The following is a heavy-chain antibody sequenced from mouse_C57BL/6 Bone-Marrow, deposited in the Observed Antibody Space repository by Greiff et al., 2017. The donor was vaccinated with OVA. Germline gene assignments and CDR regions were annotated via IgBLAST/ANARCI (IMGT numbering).Heavy chain of an antibody. J-gene: IGHJ2*01. CDR1: GYTFTDHT. Sequence: VQLQQSDAELVKPGASVKISCKVSGYTFTDHTIHWMKQRPEQGLEWIGYIYPRDGSTKYNEKFKGKATLTADKSSSTAYMQLNSLTSEDASVYCCAREGVYYGNYDYWGQGTTLTVSS. D-gene: IGHD2-1*01. CDR2: IYPRDGST. V-gene: IGHV1-78*01. CDR3: AREGVYYGNYDY.